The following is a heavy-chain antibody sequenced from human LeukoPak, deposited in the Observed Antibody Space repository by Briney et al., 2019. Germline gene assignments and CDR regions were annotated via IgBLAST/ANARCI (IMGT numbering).Heavy chain of an antibody. CDR1: GGTFSSYA. Sequence: SVKVSCKASGGTFSSYAISWVRQAPGQGLEWMGGIIPIFGTANYAQKFQGRVTITADESTSTAYMELSSLRSEDTAVYYCARPNRNSGYDYDGPIDHYYYGMDVWGQGTTVTVSS. V-gene: IGHV1-69*13. D-gene: IGHD5-12*01. CDR3: ARPNRNSGYDYDGPIDHYYYGMDV. J-gene: IGHJ6*02. CDR2: IIPIFGTA.